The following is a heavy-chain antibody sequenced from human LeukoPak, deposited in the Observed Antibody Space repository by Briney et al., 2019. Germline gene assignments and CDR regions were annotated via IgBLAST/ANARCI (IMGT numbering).Heavy chain of an antibody. J-gene: IGHJ4*02. Sequence: GESLKISCKGSGYSFTSYGIGWVRQMPGKGLEWMWIIYPGDSDTRYSPSFQGQGTISADKSISTAYLQWSSLKASDTAMYYCARYLAKYNWNDAVGYWGQGTLVTVSS. CDR1: GYSFTSYG. D-gene: IGHD1-1*01. V-gene: IGHV5-51*01. CDR3: ARYLAKYNWNDAVGY. CDR2: IYPGDSDT.